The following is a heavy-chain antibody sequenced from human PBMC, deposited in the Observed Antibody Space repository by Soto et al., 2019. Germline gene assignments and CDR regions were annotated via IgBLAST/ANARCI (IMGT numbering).Heavy chain of an antibody. Sequence: EVQLVESGGGLVQPGGSLRLSCAASGFTFSSYSMNWVRQAPGKGLEWVSYISSSSSTIYYADPVKGRFTISRDNAKNSLYLQMNSLRAEDTAVYYCARDNDYGVPTGAFDIWGQGTMVTVSS. CDR1: GFTFSSYS. J-gene: IGHJ3*02. CDR3: ARDNDYGVPTGAFDI. CDR2: ISSSSSTI. V-gene: IGHV3-48*01. D-gene: IGHD4-17*01.